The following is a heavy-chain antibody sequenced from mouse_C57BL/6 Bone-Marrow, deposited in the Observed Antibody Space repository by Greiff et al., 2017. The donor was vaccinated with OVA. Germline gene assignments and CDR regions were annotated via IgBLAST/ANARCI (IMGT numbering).Heavy chain of an antibody. CDR1: GYSITSDY. CDR2: ISYSGST. J-gene: IGHJ1*03. CDR3: ARIPYYGSSRYFDV. V-gene: IGHV3-8*01. Sequence: EVKLVESGPGLAKPSQTLSFTCSVTGYSITSDYWNWIRKFPGNKLEYMGYISYSGSTYYNPSLKSRISITRDTSKNQYYLQLNSVTTEDTATYYCARIPYYGSSRYFDVWGTGTTVTVSS. D-gene: IGHD1-1*01.